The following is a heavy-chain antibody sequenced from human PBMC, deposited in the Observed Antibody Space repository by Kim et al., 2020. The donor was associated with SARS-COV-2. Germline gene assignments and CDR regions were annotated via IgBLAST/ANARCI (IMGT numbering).Heavy chain of an antibody. CDR3: ASRPGIAAAGTLDY. J-gene: IGHJ4*02. Sequence: SETLSLTCAVSGGSISSSNWWSWVRQPPGKGLEWIGEIYHSGSTNYNPSLKSRVTISVDKSKNQFSLKLSSVTAADTAVYYCASRPGIAAAGTLDYWGQGTLVTVSS. D-gene: IGHD6-13*01. CDR2: IYHSGST. CDR1: GGSISSSNW. V-gene: IGHV4-4*02.